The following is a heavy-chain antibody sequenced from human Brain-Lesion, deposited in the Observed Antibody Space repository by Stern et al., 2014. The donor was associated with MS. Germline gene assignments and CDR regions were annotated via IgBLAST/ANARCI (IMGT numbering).Heavy chain of an antibody. J-gene: IGHJ6*02. Sequence: QVQLVQPGAEAKKPGSSVKVPCKTSGDTLSSFGISWVRQAPGQGLEWMGGIIPCFGTTNYAEKFQGRVTIIADESTSTAYMELSSLRSEDTAVYYCARDNYDNGMDVWGQGTTVTVSS. CDR1: GDTLSSFG. CDR3: ARDNYDNGMDV. CDR2: IIPCFGTT. V-gene: IGHV1-69*01.